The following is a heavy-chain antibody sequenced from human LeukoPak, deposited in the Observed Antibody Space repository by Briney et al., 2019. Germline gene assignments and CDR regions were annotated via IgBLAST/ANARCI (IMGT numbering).Heavy chain of an antibody. Sequence: ASVKVSCKASGYTFTGYYMHWVRQAPGQGLEWMGWINPNSGGINYAQKFQGWVTMTRDTSISTAYMELSRLRSDDTAVYYCARDGPRDSLGGEEQQRRYYYYYGMDVWGQGTTVTVSS. D-gene: IGHD6-13*01. CDR2: INPNSGGI. CDR1: GYTFTGYY. CDR3: ARDGPRDSLGGEEQQRRYYYYYGMDV. J-gene: IGHJ6*02. V-gene: IGHV1-2*04.